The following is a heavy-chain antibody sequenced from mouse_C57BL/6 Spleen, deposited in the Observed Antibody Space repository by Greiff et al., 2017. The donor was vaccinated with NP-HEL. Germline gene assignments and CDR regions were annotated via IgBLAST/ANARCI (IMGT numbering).Heavy chain of an antibody. Sequence: QVQLQQPGAELVKPGASVKVSCKASGYTFTSYWMHWVKQRPGQGLEWIGRIHPSDRDTNYNQKFKGKATLTVDKSSSTAYMQLSSLTSEDSAVYYCAIEGALYYGSSYWYFDVWGTGTTVTVSS. J-gene: IGHJ1*03. D-gene: IGHD1-1*01. V-gene: IGHV1-74*01. CDR2: IHPSDRDT. CDR3: AIEGALYYGSSYWYFDV. CDR1: GYTFTSYW.